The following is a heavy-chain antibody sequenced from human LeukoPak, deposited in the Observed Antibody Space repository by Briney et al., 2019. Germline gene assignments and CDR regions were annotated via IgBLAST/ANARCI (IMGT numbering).Heavy chain of an antibody. D-gene: IGHD5-18*01. CDR2: INSDGSIT. V-gene: IGHV3-74*01. J-gene: IGHJ6*02. CDR3: ARDAVDTANAV. Sequence: GGSLRLSCAASGFTFTTYWMHWVRQAPGEGLVWVSHINSDGSITSYADSVKGRFTISRDNAKNTLYLQMNSLRAEDTAVYYCARDAVDTANAVWGQGTTVTVSS. CDR1: GFTFTTYW.